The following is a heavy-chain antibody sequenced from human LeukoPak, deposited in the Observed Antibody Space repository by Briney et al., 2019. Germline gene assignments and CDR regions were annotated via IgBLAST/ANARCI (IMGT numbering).Heavy chain of an antibody. CDR2: ISGSGGST. Sequence: GGSLRLSCAASGFTFHSYAMSWVRQAPGKGLEWVSAISGSGGSTYYADSVKGRFTISRDNSKNTLYLQMNSLRAEDTAVYYCAKGWIGYCSSTSCSFDYWGQGTLVTVSS. V-gene: IGHV3-23*01. CDR3: AKGWIGYCSSTSCSFDY. D-gene: IGHD2-2*01. J-gene: IGHJ4*02. CDR1: GFTFHSYA.